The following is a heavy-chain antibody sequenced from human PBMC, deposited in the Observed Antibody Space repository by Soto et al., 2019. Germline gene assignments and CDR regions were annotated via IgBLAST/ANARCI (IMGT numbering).Heavy chain of an antibody. Sequence: GGSLILSCAAAGLNFSSYFMHLVRQAPGKGLEWVAVISYDGSNKYYADSVKGRFTISRDNSKNTLYLQMNSLRAEDTAVYYCAKGVFHTYYFDYWGQGTLVTVSS. CDR3: AKGVFHTYYFDY. V-gene: IGHV3-30*18. J-gene: IGHJ4*02. CDR2: ISYDGSNK. CDR1: GLNFSSYF. D-gene: IGHD2-21*01.